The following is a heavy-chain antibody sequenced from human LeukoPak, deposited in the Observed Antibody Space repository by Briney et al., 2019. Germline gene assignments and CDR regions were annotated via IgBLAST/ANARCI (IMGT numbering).Heavy chain of an antibody. D-gene: IGHD6-13*01. Sequence: SETLSLTCAVYGGSFSGYYWSWIRQPPGKGLEWIGEINHSGSTIYNPSFKSRVNISVHKSTNKFSLKLSSVTAADTAVYHCARAHRGIAAAPGDSWGQGTLVPVSS. V-gene: IGHV4-34*01. J-gene: IGHJ4*02. CDR3: ARAHRGIAAAPGDS. CDR1: GGSFSGYY. CDR2: INHSGST.